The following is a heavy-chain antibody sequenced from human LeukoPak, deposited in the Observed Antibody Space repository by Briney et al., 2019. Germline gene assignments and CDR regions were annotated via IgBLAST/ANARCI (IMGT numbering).Heavy chain of an antibody. V-gene: IGHV3-66*02. J-gene: IGHJ6*03. CDR2: IYSGGST. Sequence: GGSLRLSCAASGIIVSNNYMSWVRQAPGKGLEWVSVIYSGGSTYYADSVKGRFTISRDNSKNTLYLQMNSLRAEDTAVYYCARDGLELHYYYYYMDVWGKGTTVTVSS. D-gene: IGHD1-7*01. CDR1: GIIVSNNY. CDR3: ARDGLELHYYYYYMDV.